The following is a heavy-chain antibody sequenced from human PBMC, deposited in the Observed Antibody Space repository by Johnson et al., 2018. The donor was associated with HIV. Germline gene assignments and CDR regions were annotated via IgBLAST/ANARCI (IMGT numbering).Heavy chain of an antibody. CDR2: IHWNGGST. CDR1: GFTFDDYG. J-gene: IGHJ3*02. CDR3: ARDPVSHYYDSSGSLDDAFDI. D-gene: IGHD3-22*01. V-gene: IGHV3-20*04. Sequence: VQLVESGGGVVQPGGSLRLSCAASGFTFDDYGMSWVRQAPGKGLEWVSGIHWNGGSTGYAESVKGRFTISRDNAKNSLYLQMNSLRAEDTAVYYCARDPVSHYYDSSGSLDDAFDIWGQGTMVTVSS.